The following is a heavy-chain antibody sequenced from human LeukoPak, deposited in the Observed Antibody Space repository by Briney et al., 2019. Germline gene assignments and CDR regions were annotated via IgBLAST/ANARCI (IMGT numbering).Heavy chain of an antibody. J-gene: IGHJ6*03. V-gene: IGHV1-2*06. CDR1: GYSFTDYY. Sequence: ASVKVSCKAFGYSFTDYYIHWVRQAPGQGLEWVGRINPYSGGTTYAQKFQGRVTMTRDTSITTAYMELHRLTSDDTAVYYCAREGSLYYHYYMDVWAKGTTVTVSS. CDR2: INPYSGGT. CDR3: AREGSLYYHYYMDV.